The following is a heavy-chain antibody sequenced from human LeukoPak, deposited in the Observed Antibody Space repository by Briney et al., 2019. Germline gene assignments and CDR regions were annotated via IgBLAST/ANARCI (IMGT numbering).Heavy chain of an antibody. CDR3: ARDRVVVVPAAIQVHYYYYGMDV. J-gene: IGHJ6*02. D-gene: IGHD2-2*02. V-gene: IGHV4-31*03. CDR2: IYYSGST. Sequence: SETLSLTCTVSGGSISSGNYYWSWIRQHPGKGLEWIGYIYYSGSTYYNPSLKSRVTISVDTSKNQFSLKLSSVTAADTAVYYCARDRVVVVPAAIQVHYYYYGMDVWGQGTTVTVSS. CDR1: GGSISSGNYY.